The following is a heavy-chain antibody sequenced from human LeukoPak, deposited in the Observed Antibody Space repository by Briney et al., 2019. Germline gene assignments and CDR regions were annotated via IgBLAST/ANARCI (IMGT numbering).Heavy chain of an antibody. J-gene: IGHJ4*02. CDR2: IRGKANNYAT. Sequence: GGSLRLSCAASGFTFSGSGIHWVRQASGKGLEWVGRIRGKANNYATTYDASVRGRFTISRDDSKNTAYLQMNSLKTEDTAVYYCTRVHMGNWGQGTLVTVSS. CDR1: GFTFSGSG. CDR3: TRVHMGN. D-gene: IGHD2-21*01. V-gene: IGHV3-73*01.